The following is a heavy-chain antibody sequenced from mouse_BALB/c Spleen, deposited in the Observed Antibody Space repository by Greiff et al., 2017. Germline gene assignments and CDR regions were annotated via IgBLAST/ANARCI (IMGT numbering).Heavy chain of an antibody. Sequence: QVQLQQSGAELVRPGASVTLSCKASGYTFTDYEMHWVKQTPVHGLEWIGAIDPETGGTAYNQKFKGKATLTADKSSSTAYMELRSLTSEDSAVYYCTREGFKGYYAMDYWGQGTSVTVSS. CDR1: GYTFTDYE. CDR3: TREGFKGYYAMDY. CDR2: IDPETGGT. V-gene: IGHV1-15*01. J-gene: IGHJ4*01.